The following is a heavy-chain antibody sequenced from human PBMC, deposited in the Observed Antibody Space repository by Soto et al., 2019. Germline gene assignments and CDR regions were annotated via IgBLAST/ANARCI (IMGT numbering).Heavy chain of an antibody. CDR1: GYTFTSYG. D-gene: IGHD3-3*01. J-gene: IGHJ6*02. CDR2: ISAYNGNT. V-gene: IGHV1-18*01. CDR3: ARDRLRFLDV. Sequence: ASVQVSCQASGYTFTSYGISWVRQAPGQGLEWMGWISAYNGNTNYAQKLQGRVTMTTDTSTSTAYMELRSLRSDDTAGYYCARDRLRFLDVWGQGTTVTVSS.